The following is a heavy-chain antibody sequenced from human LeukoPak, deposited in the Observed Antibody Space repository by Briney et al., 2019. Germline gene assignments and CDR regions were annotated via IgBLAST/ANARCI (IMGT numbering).Heavy chain of an antibody. CDR1: GFTFSDYY. CDR3: AKHSGSWYGAYFDY. Sequence: GGSLRLSCAASGFTFSDYYMTWVRQAPGKGLEWVSAISGSGGSTYYADSVKGRFTISRDNSKNTLYLQMNSLRAEDTAVYYCAKHSGSWYGAYFDYWGQGTLVTVSS. D-gene: IGHD6-13*01. CDR2: ISGSGGST. V-gene: IGHV3-23*01. J-gene: IGHJ4*02.